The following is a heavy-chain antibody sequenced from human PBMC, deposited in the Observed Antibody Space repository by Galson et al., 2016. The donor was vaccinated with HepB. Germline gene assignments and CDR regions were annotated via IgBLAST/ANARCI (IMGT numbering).Heavy chain of an antibody. CDR2: LSYNGLNQ. Sequence: SLRLSCAASGFVFSNYGMHWVRQAPGKGLEWVAGLSYNGLNQHYPDSVKGRFTISRDNSKNTLFLQMNTLRAEDTAVYYCARGVYGDHGWFDYWGQGTLVTVSS. D-gene: IGHD4-17*01. CDR3: ARGVYGDHGWFDY. J-gene: IGHJ4*02. CDR1: GFVFSNYG. V-gene: IGHV3-30*03.